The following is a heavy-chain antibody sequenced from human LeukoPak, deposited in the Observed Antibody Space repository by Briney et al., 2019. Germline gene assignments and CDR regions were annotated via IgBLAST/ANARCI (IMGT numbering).Heavy chain of an antibody. D-gene: IGHD6-13*01. Sequence: GGSLRLSCAASGFTFTTYGLHWVRQAPGKGLEWVAAIASNGGSEYYADSVKGRFTISRDNSKNTLFLQMNSLRPVDTAVYYCAKRGHYSINWYHYFDYWGQGTLVTVSS. CDR1: GFTFTTYG. J-gene: IGHJ4*02. CDR2: IASNGGSE. CDR3: AKRGHYSINWYHYFDY. V-gene: IGHV3-30*18.